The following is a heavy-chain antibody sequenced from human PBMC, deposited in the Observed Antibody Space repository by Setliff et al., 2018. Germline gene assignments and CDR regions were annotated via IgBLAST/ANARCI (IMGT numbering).Heavy chain of an antibody. D-gene: IGHD3-22*01. Sequence: ASETLSLTCAVYSGSFSGYYWSWIRQPPGKGLGWIGEINHSGSTNYNPSLKSRVTMSVDTSNNHLSLKMTSVTAADTAVYYCARDQGPYFDSSGYWFDPWGQGTLVTVSS. V-gene: IGHV4-34*01. CDR3: ARDQGPYFDSSGYWFDP. CDR2: INHSGST. CDR1: SGSFSGYY. J-gene: IGHJ5*02.